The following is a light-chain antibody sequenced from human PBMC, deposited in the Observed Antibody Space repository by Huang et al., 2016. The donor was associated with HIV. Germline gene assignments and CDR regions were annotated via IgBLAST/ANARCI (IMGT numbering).Light chain of an antibody. CDR1: QRVSSSY. CDR3: QQYDSSPWT. Sequence: EIVLTQSPGTLSLSPGERATLSCRASQRVSSSYLAWYQQKPGQAPRLRFDGASSRATGIPDRFSGSGSGTDFTLTISRLEPEDFAVYYCQQYDSSPWTFGQGTKVEIK. V-gene: IGKV3-20*01. CDR2: GAS. J-gene: IGKJ1*01.